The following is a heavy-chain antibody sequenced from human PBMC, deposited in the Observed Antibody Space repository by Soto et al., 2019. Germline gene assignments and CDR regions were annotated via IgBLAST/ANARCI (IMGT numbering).Heavy chain of an antibody. CDR1: FTFSMYS. D-gene: IGHD1-26*01. CDR2: ISSGGIYI. CDR3: TRDQGGSYDSWFDP. V-gene: IGHV3-21*06. Sequence: EVQVVESGGGLVNPGGSLRLSCSFTFSMYSMNWVRQAPAKGLEWVASISSGGIYIKYADSVKGRFTITRDNAKNSVSLQMNSLKVEDTALYYCTRDQGGSYDSWFDPWGQGTQVIVSS. J-gene: IGHJ5*02.